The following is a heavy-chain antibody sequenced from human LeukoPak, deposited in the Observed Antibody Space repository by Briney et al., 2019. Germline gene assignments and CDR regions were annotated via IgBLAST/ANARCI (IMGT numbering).Heavy chain of an antibody. Sequence: GGSLSLSCAVSGFTLTTYAMSWVRQAPGKGLEWVSAISGSGGVTWYADSVKGRFTISRDNAKNSLYLQMNTLRAEDTAVYYCARDRHKYNYDSGGYPPYWGQGTLVTVSS. V-gene: IGHV3-23*01. J-gene: IGHJ4*02. CDR2: ISGSGGVT. CDR1: GFTLTTYA. D-gene: IGHD3-22*01. CDR3: ARDRHKYNYDSGGYPPY.